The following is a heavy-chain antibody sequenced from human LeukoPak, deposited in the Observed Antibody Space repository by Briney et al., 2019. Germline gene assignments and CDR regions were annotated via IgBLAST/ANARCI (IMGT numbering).Heavy chain of an antibody. CDR3: ARLVVALVAGVAGTEPYFDY. Sequence: SETLSLTCTVSGGSIRSYYWSWIRQPPGKGLEWIGYISYSGSTNYNPSLKSRVTMSVDTSKNQFSLKLSSVTAADTAVYYCARLVVALVAGVAGTEPYFDYWGQGTLVTVSS. CDR2: ISYSGST. CDR1: GGSIRSYY. D-gene: IGHD2-15*01. J-gene: IGHJ4*02. V-gene: IGHV4-59*01.